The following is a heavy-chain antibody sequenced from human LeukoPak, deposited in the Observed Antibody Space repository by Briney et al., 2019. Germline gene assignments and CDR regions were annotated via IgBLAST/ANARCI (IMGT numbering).Heavy chain of an antibody. Sequence: PGGSLRLSCAASGFTFSSYWMSWVRQAPGKGLEWVANIKQDGSEKYYVDSVKGRFTISRDNAKKSLYLQMNSLRAEDTAVYYCARVSPGYYDSSGYYYNDAFDIWGQGTMVTVSS. CDR3: ARVSPGYYDSSGYYYNDAFDI. D-gene: IGHD3-22*01. CDR1: GFTFSSYW. V-gene: IGHV3-7*01. CDR2: IKQDGSEK. J-gene: IGHJ3*02.